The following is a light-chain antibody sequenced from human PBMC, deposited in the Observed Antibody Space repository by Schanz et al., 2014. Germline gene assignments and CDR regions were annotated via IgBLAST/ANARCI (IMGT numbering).Light chain of an antibody. CDR3: QQYNNWPPHT. CDR2: GAS. V-gene: IGKV3-15*01. J-gene: IGKJ2*01. Sequence: ETVMTQSPATLSVSPGERATLSCRASQSVSNNLAWYQQKRGQAPRLLIYGASTRATGIPARFSGSGSGTEFTLTISSLQSEDFAFYFCQQYNNWPPHTFGQGTKLEIK. CDR1: QSVSNN.